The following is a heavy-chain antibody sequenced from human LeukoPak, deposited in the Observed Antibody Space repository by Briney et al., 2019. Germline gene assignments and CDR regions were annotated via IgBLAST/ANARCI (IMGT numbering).Heavy chain of an antibody. Sequence: SETLSLTCTVSGGSISSGSYYWSWIRQPAGKGLGWIGRIYTSGSTNYNPSLKSRVTISVDTSKNQFSLKLSSVTAADTAVYYCARGRFGDYGRYYYYYMDVWGKGTTVTVSS. CDR3: ARGRFGDYGRYYYYYMDV. CDR1: GGSISSGSYY. J-gene: IGHJ6*03. V-gene: IGHV4-61*02. CDR2: IYTSGST. D-gene: IGHD4-17*01.